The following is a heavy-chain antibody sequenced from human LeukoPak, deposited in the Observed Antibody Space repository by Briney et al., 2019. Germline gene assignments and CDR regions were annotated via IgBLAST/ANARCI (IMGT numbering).Heavy chain of an antibody. CDR3: ARGYSGYDLNDY. CDR2: IYYSGST. D-gene: IGHD5-12*01. Sequence: SETLSLTCTVSGGSVSSGSYYWSWIRQPPGKGLEWIGYIYYSGSTNYNPSLKSRVTISVDTSKDQFSLKLSSVTAADTAVYYCARGYSGYDLNDYWGQGTLVTVSS. J-gene: IGHJ4*02. CDR1: GGSVSSGSYY. V-gene: IGHV4-61*01.